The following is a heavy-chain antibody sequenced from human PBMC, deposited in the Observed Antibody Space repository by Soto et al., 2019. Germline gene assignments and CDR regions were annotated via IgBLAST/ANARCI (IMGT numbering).Heavy chain of an antibody. CDR3: AKPKGGQWACCGNFDL. CDR1: RFTFSSYA. CDR2: INKNGIDT. V-gene: IGHV3-23*05. Sequence: EVQLLESGGGLVQPGRSLRLSCEASRFTFSSYAMTWVRQAPGKGLEWVSSINKNGIDTYYADSVKGRFTISRDNSKNTLYLQLNSLRADDTAIYYCAKPKGGQWACCGNFDLWGQGTMVTVSS. J-gene: IGHJ3*01. D-gene: IGHD6-19*01.